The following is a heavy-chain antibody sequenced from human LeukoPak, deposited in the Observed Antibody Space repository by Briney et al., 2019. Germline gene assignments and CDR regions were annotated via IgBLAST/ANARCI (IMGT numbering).Heavy chain of an antibody. CDR1: GYTFTSYG. CDR3: ARDLAEDYDFWSGYLPFDY. J-gene: IGHJ4*02. D-gene: IGHD3-3*01. V-gene: IGHV1-18*01. CDR2: ISAYNGNT. Sequence: ASVKVSCKASGYTFTSYGISRVRQAPGQGLEWMGWISAYNGNTNYAQKLQGRVTMTTDTSTSTAYMELRSLRSDDTAVYYCARDLAEDYDFWSGYLPFDYWGQGTLVTVSS.